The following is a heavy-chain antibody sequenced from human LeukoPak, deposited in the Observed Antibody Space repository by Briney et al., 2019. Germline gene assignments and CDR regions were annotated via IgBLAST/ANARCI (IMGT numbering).Heavy chain of an antibody. CDR3: ARGEDSSGWFVY. J-gene: IGHJ4*02. Sequence: SETLSLTCAVYGGSFSGYYWSWIRQPPGKGLEWIGEINHSGSTKYNPSLKSRVTISVDASRNQFSLKLSSVTAADTAVYYCARGEDSSGWFVYWGQGTLVTVSS. D-gene: IGHD6-19*01. V-gene: IGHV4-34*01. CDR1: GGSFSGYY. CDR2: INHSGST.